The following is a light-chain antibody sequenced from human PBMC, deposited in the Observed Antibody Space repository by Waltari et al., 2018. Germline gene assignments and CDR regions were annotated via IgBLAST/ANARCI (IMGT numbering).Light chain of an antibody. J-gene: IGKJ1*01. CDR1: QTLVSSNGNTY. Sequence: AVLTQSPLSLPVTLGQPASISCRSSQTLVSSNGNTYLSWFQQRPGQSPRRLIYTVSDRDSGVPDRFSGSGSDTDFTLTISRVEAEDVGVYYCMQATYWPWTFGRGTKVEIK. V-gene: IGKV2-30*01. CDR2: TVS. CDR3: MQATYWPWT.